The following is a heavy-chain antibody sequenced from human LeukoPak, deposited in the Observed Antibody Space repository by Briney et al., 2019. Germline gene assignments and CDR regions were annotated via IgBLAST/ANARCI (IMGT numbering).Heavy chain of an antibody. CDR2: IYTSGST. CDR3: ARDQRYYFDY. V-gene: IGHV4-4*07. Sequence: WIGRIYTSGSTNYNPSLKSRVTMSVDMSKNQFSLKLSSVTAADTAVYYCARDQRYYFDYWGQGTLVTVSS. D-gene: IGHD5-24*01. J-gene: IGHJ4*02.